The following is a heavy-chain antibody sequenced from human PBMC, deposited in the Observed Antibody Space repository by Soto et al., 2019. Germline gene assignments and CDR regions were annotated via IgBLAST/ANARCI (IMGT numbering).Heavy chain of an antibody. V-gene: IGHV3-23*01. CDR2: ISGSGGST. CDR1: GFTFSSYA. CDR3: AKDMSVGYCTNGVCSNDAFVI. D-gene: IGHD2-8*01. J-gene: IGHJ3*02. Sequence: GGSLRLSCAASGFTFSSYAMSWVRQAPGKGLEWVSAISGSGGSTYYADSVKGRFTISRDNSKNTLYLQMNSLRAEDTAVYYCAKDMSVGYCTNGVCSNDAFVIWGQGTMVTVSS.